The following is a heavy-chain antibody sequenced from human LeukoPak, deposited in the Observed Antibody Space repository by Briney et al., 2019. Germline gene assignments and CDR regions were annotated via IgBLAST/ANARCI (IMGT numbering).Heavy chain of an antibody. J-gene: IGHJ4*02. CDR1: GFTFSNYG. CDR3: AKESGSSVIYYFDY. D-gene: IGHD6-25*01. Sequence: GGSLRLSCAASGFTFSNYGMSWVRQAPGTGLEWVAGISGSGGNTYYADSVKGRFTISRDNSKNTLYLQMNSLRAEDTAVYYCAKESGSSVIYYFDYWGQGTLVTVSS. CDR2: ISGSGGNT. V-gene: IGHV3-23*01.